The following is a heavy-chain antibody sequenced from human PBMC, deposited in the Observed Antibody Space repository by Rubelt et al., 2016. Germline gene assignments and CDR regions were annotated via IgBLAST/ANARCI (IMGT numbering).Heavy chain of an antibody. Sequence: FSSNRGRTYYANSVKGRFTISRDNSKNTLYLQMGSLRAEDMAVYYCASSDRGTTGYYFDYWGQGTLVTVSS. J-gene: IGHJ4*02. D-gene: IGHD4-17*01. V-gene: IGHV3-64*01. CDR3: ASSDRGTTGYYFDY. CDR2: FSSNRGRT.